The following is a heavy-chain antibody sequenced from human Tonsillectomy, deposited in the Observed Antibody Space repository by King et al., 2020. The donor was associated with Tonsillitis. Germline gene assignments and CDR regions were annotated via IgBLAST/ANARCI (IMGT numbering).Heavy chain of an antibody. V-gene: IGHV3-30*02. Sequence: VQLVESGGGVVQPGGSLRLSCAASGFTFSSYGMHWVRQAPGKGLEWVAFIRYDGSNKYYADSVKGRFTISRDNSKNTLYLQMNSLRAEDTAVYYCAKDWTSDRDSXYDHXDYWGXGTLVTVSS. D-gene: IGHD5-12*01. CDR2: IRYDGSNK. CDR3: AKDWTSDRDSXYDHXDY. CDR1: GFTFSSYG. J-gene: IGHJ4*02.